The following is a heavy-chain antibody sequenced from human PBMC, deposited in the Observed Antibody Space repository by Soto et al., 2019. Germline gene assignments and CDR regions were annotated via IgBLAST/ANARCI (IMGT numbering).Heavy chain of an antibody. CDR1: GFSFSDYY. CDR3: AKDLKPWNARPLLPDAFDI. CDR2: LTNSGITI. Sequence: PGGSLRLCCAASGFSFSDYYMTWIRQAPGKGLEWVSYLTNSGITIDYADSVKGRFTISRDNAKNTLYLQMNSLRAEDTAVYYCAKDLKPWNARPLLPDAFDIWGQGTMVTVSS. V-gene: IGHV3-11*01. J-gene: IGHJ3*02. D-gene: IGHD1-1*01.